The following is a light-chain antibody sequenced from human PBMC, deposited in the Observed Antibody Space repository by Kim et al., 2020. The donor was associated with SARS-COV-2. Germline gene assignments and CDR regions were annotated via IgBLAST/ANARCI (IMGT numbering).Light chain of an antibody. CDR1: QSVHNW. Sequence: PASVGDTLTITCRASQSVHNWLAWYQQKPGQVPKLLIEKASDLQSGVPARFSGSGSGTEFTLTITTLQPSDFATYYCQQYHTHSTFGQGTKVEIK. CDR2: KAS. J-gene: IGKJ1*01. V-gene: IGKV1-5*03. CDR3: QQYHTHST.